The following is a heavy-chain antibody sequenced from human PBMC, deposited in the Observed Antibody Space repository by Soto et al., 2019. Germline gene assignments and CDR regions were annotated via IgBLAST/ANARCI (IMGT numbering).Heavy chain of an antibody. CDR2: ISSNGGST. V-gene: IGHV3-64D*06. D-gene: IGHD2-15*01. CDR3: VKNLGYCSGGSCYSEAFDI. CDR1: GFTFSSYA. Sequence: GGSLRLSCSASGFTFSSYAMHWVRRAPGKGLEYVSAISSNGGSTYYADSVKGRFTISRDNSKNTLYLQMSSLRAEDTAVYYCVKNLGYCSGGSCYSEAFDIWGQGTMVTVSS. J-gene: IGHJ3*02.